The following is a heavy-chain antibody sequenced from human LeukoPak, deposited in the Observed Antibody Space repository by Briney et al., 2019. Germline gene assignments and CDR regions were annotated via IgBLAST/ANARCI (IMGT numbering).Heavy chain of an antibody. V-gene: IGHV4-30-4*01. D-gene: IGHD1/OR15-1a*01. CDR1: GGSVSSGDYY. CDR3: ARAAQNWNNAPYFDF. Sequence: SQTLSLTCTVSGGSVSSGDYYWSWIRQHPGKGLEWIGYIYYTGTTYYNPSLKSRLTISLDTSKNQFSLKLTSVTAADTAVYYRARAAQNWNNAPYFDFWGQETLVTVSS. J-gene: IGHJ4*02. CDR2: IYYTGTT.